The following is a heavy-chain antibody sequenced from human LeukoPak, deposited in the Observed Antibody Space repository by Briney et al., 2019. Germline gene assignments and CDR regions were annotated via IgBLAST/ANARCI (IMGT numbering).Heavy chain of an antibody. J-gene: IGHJ6*03. CDR3: ARGRGNGMNYYYYYMDV. V-gene: IGHV4-34*01. CDR1: GGSFSGYY. D-gene: IGHD1-1*01. Sequence: SETLSLTCAVYGGSFSGYYWSWIRQPPGKGLEWIGDINHSGSTNYNPSLKSRVTISVDTSKNQFSLKLSSVTAADTAVYYCARGRGNGMNYYYYYMDVWGKGTTVTVSS. CDR2: INHSGST.